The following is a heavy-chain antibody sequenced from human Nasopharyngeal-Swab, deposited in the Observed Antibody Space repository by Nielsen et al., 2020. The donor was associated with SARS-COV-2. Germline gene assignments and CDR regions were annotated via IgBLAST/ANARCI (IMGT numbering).Heavy chain of an antibody. V-gene: IGHV6-1*01. J-gene: IGHJ4*02. CDR2: TYYRSKWYN. D-gene: IGHD7-27*01. CDR3: ARGDWGHFDY. Sequence: SPSRGLEWLGRTYYRSKWYNDYAESVKSRVTISPDTSKNQVSLQLNSVTPEDTGVYYCARGDWGHFDYWGQGTLVTVSS.